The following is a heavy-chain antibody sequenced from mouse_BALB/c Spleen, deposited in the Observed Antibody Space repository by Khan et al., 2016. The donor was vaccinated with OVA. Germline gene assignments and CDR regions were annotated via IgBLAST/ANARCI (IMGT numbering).Heavy chain of an antibody. V-gene: IGHV1S137*01. Sequence: VQLQESGAELVRPGVSLKISCKGSGYTFTDFPMHWVKQSHAKNLEWIGVVSTNYGDATSNQKFPGKATMTVDKSSSTAYMELARLTSEDFSIYYCARGGGGDRFAYWGQGTLVTVSA. CDR2: VSTNYGDA. CDR1: GYTFTDFP. J-gene: IGHJ3*01. CDR3: ARGGGGDRFAY.